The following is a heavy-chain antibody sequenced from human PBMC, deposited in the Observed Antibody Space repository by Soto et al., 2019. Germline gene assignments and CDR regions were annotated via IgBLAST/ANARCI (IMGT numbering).Heavy chain of an antibody. V-gene: IGHV4-30-4*01. J-gene: IGHJ5*02. CDR2: IYYSGST. CDR1: GGSISSGDYY. D-gene: IGHD4-17*01. Sequence: SETLSLTCTVSGGSISSGDYYWSWIRQPPGKGLEWIGYIYYSGSTYYNPSLKSRVTISVDTSKNQFSLKLSSVTAADTAVYYCASHGFYGDYLSNWFDPWGQGTLVTVSS. CDR3: ASHGFYGDYLSNWFDP.